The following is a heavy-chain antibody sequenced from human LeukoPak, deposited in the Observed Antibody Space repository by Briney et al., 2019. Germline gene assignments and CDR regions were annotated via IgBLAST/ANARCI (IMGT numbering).Heavy chain of an antibody. V-gene: IGHV3-9*01. J-gene: IGHJ2*01. CDR2: ISWNSGSI. CDR3: AKGAAGTSALVYWYFDL. Sequence: GRSLRLSCAASGFTFDYYAMHWVRQAPGKGLEWVSGISWNSGSIGYADSVKGRFTISRDNAKNSLYLQMNSLRAEDTALYYCAKGAAGTSALVYWYFDLWGRGTLVTVSS. D-gene: IGHD6-13*01. CDR1: GFTFDYYA.